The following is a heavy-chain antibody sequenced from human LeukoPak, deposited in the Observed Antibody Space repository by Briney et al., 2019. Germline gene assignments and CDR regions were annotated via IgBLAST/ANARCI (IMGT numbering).Heavy chain of an antibody. CDR1: GYSFTSYW. V-gene: IGHV5-51*01. CDR2: IYPGDSAI. Sequence: GESLKISCKGSGYSFTSYWIGWVRQMPGKGLEWMGIIYPGDSAIRYSPSFQGQVTISADKSISTAYLQWSSLKASDTAMYYCARLLRNIAAAVYYFDYWGQGTLVTVSS. J-gene: IGHJ4*02. CDR3: ARLLRNIAAAVYYFDY. D-gene: IGHD6-13*01.